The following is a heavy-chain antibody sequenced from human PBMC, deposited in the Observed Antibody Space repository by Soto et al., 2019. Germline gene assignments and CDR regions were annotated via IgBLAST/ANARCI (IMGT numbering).Heavy chain of an antibody. D-gene: IGHD6-6*01. J-gene: IGHJ6*02. CDR2: ISAYNGNT. Sequence: GASVKVSCKASGYTFTSYGISWVRQAPGQGLEWMGWISAYNGNTNYAQKLQGRVTMTTDTSTSTAYMELRSLRSDDTAVYYCASYSSSSLYYYYGMDVWGQGTTVTVS. V-gene: IGHV1-18*04. CDR3: ASYSSSSLYYYYGMDV. CDR1: GYTFTSYG.